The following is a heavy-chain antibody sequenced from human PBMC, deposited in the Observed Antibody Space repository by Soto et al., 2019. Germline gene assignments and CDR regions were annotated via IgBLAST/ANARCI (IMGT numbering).Heavy chain of an antibody. CDR3: ARQIYDSDTGPNFQYYFDS. CDR1: GYSFAGYW. Sequence: GESLKISCKGSGYSFAGYWITWVRQEPGKGLEWMGRIDPSDSQTYYSPSFRGHVTISVTKSITTVFLQWSSLRASDTAMYYCARQIYDSDTGPNFQYYFDSWGQGTPVTVSS. D-gene: IGHD3-22*01. CDR2: IDPSDSQT. J-gene: IGHJ4*02. V-gene: IGHV5-10-1*01.